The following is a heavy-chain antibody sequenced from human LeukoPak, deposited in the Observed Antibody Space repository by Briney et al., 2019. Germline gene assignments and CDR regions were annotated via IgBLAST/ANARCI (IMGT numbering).Heavy chain of an antibody. V-gene: IGHV3-30*03. Sequence: PGRSLRLSCAASGFTFSSYGMHWVRQAPGKGLEWVAVISYDGSNKYYADSVKGRFTISRDNSKNTLYLQMNSLRAEDTAVYYCARGHLGCSSTSCPTYYYYYGMDVWGQGTTVTVSS. J-gene: IGHJ6*02. CDR3: ARGHLGCSSTSCPTYYYYYGMDV. CDR1: GFTFSSYG. CDR2: ISYDGSNK. D-gene: IGHD2-2*01.